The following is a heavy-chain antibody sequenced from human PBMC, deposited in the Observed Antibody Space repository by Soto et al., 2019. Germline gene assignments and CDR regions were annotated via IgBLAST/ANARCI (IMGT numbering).Heavy chain of an antibody. Sequence: QVQLVQSGAEVKKPGASVTVSCKTSGYTFSNYGINWVRPAPGQGLEWVGWISGYNGNTNYTQTVQGRVTMTTDTSTSTVYMELRSLKSDDTAIYYCSRFIMVGGWFDPNYYHGMDVWGQGTTVTVSS. V-gene: IGHV1-18*01. J-gene: IGHJ6*02. CDR2: ISGYNGNT. CDR3: SRFIMVGGWFDPNYYHGMDV. D-gene: IGHD6-19*01. CDR1: GYTFSNYG.